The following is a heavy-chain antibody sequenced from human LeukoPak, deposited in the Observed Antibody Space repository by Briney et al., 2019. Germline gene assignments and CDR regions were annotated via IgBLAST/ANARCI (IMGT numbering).Heavy chain of an antibody. J-gene: IGHJ6*03. Sequence: GGSREPSGAAPGLTVSSNYLSWFGKAPGKGLEWVPVFYSGGSTYYADSVKGRFTISRDNSKSTLYLQMNSLRAEDTAVYYCARGVWGFGAPPRFVNYYYMDVWGKGTTVTISS. CDR1: GLTVSSNY. D-gene: IGHD3-10*01. CDR3: ARGVWGFGAPPRFVNYYYMDV. V-gene: IGHV3-66*01. CDR2: FYSGGST.